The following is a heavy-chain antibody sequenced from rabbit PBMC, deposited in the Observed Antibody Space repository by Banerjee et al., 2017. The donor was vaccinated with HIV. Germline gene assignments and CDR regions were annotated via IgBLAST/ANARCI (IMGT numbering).Heavy chain of an antibody. Sequence: QEQLEESGGDLVKPEGSLTLTCTASGFSFSSSDYMCWVRQAPGKGLEWIGCIYTGTSGTTYYASWAKGRFTISKTSSTTVTLQLTSLTAADTATYFCARDPRDSSSLWGPGTLVTVS. D-gene: IGHD1-1*01. CDR1: GFSFSSSDY. CDR2: IYTGTSGTT. CDR3: ARDPRDSSSL. V-gene: IGHV1S45*01. J-gene: IGHJ4*01.